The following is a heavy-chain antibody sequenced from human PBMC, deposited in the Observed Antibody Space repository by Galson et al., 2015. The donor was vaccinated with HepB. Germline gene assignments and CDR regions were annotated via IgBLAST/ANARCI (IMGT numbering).Heavy chain of an antibody. J-gene: IGHJ6*02. CDR2: IIPMLDTA. CDR3: ARDQKVGATPWFGMDV. D-gene: IGHD1-26*01. V-gene: IGHV1-69*06. Sequence: SVKVSCKAYGGTFSSYAINWVRQAPGQGLEWMGRIIPMLDTANNAQKFQGRVTITADKLTSTAYMDLRSLRSEDTAVHYCARDQKVGATPWFGMDVWGQGTTVTVSS. CDR1: GGTFSSYA.